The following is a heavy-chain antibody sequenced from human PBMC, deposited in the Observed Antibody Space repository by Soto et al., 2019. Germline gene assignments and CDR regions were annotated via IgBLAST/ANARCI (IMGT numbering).Heavy chain of an antibody. J-gene: IGHJ6*02. V-gene: IGHV1-2*04. D-gene: IGHD3-22*01. Sequence: ASVKVSCKASGYTFTGYYMHRVRQAPGQGLEWVGWINPNSGGTNYAQKFQGWVTMTRDTSISTAYMELSRLRSDDTAVYYCAREWLLRDYYYSGMDVWGQGTTVTVSS. CDR1: GYTFTGYY. CDR3: AREWLLRDYYYSGMDV. CDR2: INPNSGGT.